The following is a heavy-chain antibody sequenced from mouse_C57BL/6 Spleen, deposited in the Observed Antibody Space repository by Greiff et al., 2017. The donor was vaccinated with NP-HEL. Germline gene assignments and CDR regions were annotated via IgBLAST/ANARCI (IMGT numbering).Heavy chain of an antibody. CDR3: ARWSYGDYFDY. J-gene: IGHJ2*01. Sequence: VQLQQSGAELVKPGASVKLSCKASGYTFTSYWMHWVKQRPGQGLEWIGMIHPNSGSTNYNEKFKSKATLTVDKSSSTAYMQLSSLTSEDSAVYYGARWSYGDYFDYWGQGTTLTVSS. D-gene: IGHD1-1*02. CDR1: GYTFTSYW. V-gene: IGHV1-64*01. CDR2: IHPNSGST.